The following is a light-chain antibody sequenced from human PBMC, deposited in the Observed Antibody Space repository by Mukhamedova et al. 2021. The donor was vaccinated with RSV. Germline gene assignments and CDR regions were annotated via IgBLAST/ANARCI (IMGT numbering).Light chain of an antibody. CDR3: QVWDSSSDHPV. Sequence: ARITCGGNNIGSKSVHWYQQKPGQAPVLVIYYDSDRPSGIPERFSGSNSGNTATLTISRVEAGDEADYYCQVWDSSSDHPVFGGG. CDR1: NIGSKS. V-gene: IGLV3-21*04. CDR2: YDS. J-gene: IGLJ2*01.